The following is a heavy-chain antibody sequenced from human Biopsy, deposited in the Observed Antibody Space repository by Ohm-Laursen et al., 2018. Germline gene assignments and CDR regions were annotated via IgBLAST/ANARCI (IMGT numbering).Heavy chain of an antibody. J-gene: IGHJ2*01. CDR2: VYYTGRT. Sequence: GTLSLTCTVSGDSISSYYWSWIRQPPGKGLQWIGYVYYTGRTDYNPSLQSRVTISVDKSKNHFSLRLRSVTPADTAIYYCARDRGYYSDRTGPGYFDLWGRGTLVTVSS. D-gene: IGHD3-22*01. V-gene: IGHV4-59*01. CDR3: ARDRGYYSDRTGPGYFDL. CDR1: GDSISSYY.